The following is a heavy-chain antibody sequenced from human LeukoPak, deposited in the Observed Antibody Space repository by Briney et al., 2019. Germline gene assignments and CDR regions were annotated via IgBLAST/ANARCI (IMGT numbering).Heavy chain of an antibody. Sequence: GGSLRLSCAASGFTFSSYGMHWVRQAPGKGLEWVAFIRYDGSNKYYADSVKGRFTISRDNSKNTLYLQMNSLRAEDTAVYYCAKDGLWLVRSYYYYYMDVWGKGTTVTVSS. J-gene: IGHJ6*03. CDR3: AKDGLWLVRSYYYYYMDV. D-gene: IGHD6-19*01. CDR1: GFTFSSYG. CDR2: IRYDGSNK. V-gene: IGHV3-30*02.